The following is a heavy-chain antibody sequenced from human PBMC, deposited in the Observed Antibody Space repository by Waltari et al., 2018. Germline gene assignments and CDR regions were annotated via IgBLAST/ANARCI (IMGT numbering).Heavy chain of an antibody. CDR1: GFTFSSYS. Sequence: EVQLVESGGGLVQPGGSLRLSCAASGFTFSSYSMHWVRQAPGKGLEWVSYISSSSSTIYYADSVKGRFTISRDNAKNSLYLQMNSLRAEDTAVYYCARDWGRAFDIWGQGTMVTVSS. CDR3: ARDWGRAFDI. D-gene: IGHD3-16*01. J-gene: IGHJ3*02. CDR2: ISSSSSTI. V-gene: IGHV3-48*04.